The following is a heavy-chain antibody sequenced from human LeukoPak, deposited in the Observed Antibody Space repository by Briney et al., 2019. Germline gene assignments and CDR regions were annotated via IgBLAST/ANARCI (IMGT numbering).Heavy chain of an antibody. Sequence: GGSLRLSCAASGFTFSSYAMSWVRQAPGKGLEWVSAISGSGGSTYYADSVKGRFTISRDNSKNTLYLQMNSLRAEDTAVYYCAKGAHVLLWFGELSNYPPFDYWGQGTLVTVSS. CDR3: AKGAHVLLWFGELSNYPPFDY. V-gene: IGHV3-23*01. D-gene: IGHD3-10*01. J-gene: IGHJ4*02. CDR2: ISGSGGST. CDR1: GFTFSSYA.